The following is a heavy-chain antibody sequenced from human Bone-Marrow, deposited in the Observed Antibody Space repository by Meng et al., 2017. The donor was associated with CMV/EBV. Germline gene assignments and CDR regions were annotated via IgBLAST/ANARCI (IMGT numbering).Heavy chain of an antibody. Sequence: SATLSLTCAVYGGSFSGYYWSWIRQPPGKGLEWIGEINHSGSTNYNPSLKSRVTISVDTSKIQFSLKLSSVTAEDTAVYYYARDIRSGYDFWSGYEGGDYYYGMDVWGQGTTVTVSS. D-gene: IGHD3-3*01. CDR3: ARDIRSGYDFWSGYEGGDYYYGMDV. CDR2: INHSGST. V-gene: IGHV4-34*01. CDR1: GGSFSGYY. J-gene: IGHJ6*02.